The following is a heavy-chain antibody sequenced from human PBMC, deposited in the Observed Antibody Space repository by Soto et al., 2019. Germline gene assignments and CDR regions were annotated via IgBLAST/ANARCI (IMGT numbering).Heavy chain of an antibody. J-gene: IGHJ4*02. V-gene: IGHV1-18*01. D-gene: IGHD4-17*01. CDR2: ISAYNGNT. CDR1: GYTFTSCG. Sequence: ASVKFSCEASGYTFTSCGISWVRQAPGQGLEWMGWISAYNGNTNYAQKLQGRVTMTTDTSTSTAYMELRSLRSDDTAVCYCATTKTTVTTWYYFDYWGQGTLVTVSS. CDR3: ATTKTTVTTWYYFDY.